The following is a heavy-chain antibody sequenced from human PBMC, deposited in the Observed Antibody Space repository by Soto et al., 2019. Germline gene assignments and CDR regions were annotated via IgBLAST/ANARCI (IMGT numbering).Heavy chain of an antibody. CDR1: GFSFSSYA. CDR3: AKESMPQYYGDTLFDY. V-gene: IGHV3-23*01. CDR2: FSAGGRA. Sequence: QLLESGGGLVQPGGSLRLSCEASGFSFSSYALSWVRQAPGKGLEWVSTFSAGGRAYYADSVKGRFTIAKDTSKNTLRLQASSLRAEDTAVYYCAKESMPQYYGDTLFDYWGQGTRVTVSS. J-gene: IGHJ4*02. D-gene: IGHD4-17*01.